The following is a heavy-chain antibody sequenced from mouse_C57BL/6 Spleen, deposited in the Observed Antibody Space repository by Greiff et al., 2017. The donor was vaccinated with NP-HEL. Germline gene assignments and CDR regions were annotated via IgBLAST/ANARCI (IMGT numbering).Heavy chain of an antibody. V-gene: IGHV1-22*01. Sequence: VQLQQSGPELVKPGASVKMSCKASGYTFTDYNMHWVKQSHGKSLEWIGYINPNNGGTSYNQKFKGKATLTVNKSSSTAYMELRSLTSEDSAVYYCARRGTVTTVPFDYWGQGTTLTVSS. CDR2: INPNNGGT. CDR1: GYTFTDYN. CDR3: ARRGTVTTVPFDY. J-gene: IGHJ2*01. D-gene: IGHD1-1*01.